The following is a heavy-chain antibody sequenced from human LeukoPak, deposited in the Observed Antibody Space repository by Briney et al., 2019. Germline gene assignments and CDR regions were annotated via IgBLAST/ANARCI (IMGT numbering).Heavy chain of an antibody. V-gene: IGHV3-74*01. CDR2: INGDGSTT. J-gene: IGHJ6*03. Sequence: EGSLRLSCAASGYTFNFYWMNWVRHAPGKGLVWVSRINGDGSTTTYADSVKGRFTISRDNAKNTLYLQMNSLRDEDTAVYYCSRDQTFYSYYYYMDVWGKGTTVTVSS. CDR1: GYTFNFYW. CDR3: SRDQTFYSYYYYMDV.